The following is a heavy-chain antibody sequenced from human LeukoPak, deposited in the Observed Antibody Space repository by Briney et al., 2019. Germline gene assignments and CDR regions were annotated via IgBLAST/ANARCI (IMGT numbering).Heavy chain of an antibody. V-gene: IGHV3-30*02. D-gene: IGHD1-26*01. CDR1: GFTFSSYG. CDR3: AKLGHSGSYSTLYFDY. CDR2: IRYDGSNK. J-gene: IGHJ4*02. Sequence: PGGSLRLSCAASGFTFSSYGMHWVRQAPGKGLEWVAFIRYDGSNKYYADSVKGRFTISRDNSKNTLYLQMNSLRAEDTAVYYCAKLGHSGSYSTLYFDYWGQGTLVTVSS.